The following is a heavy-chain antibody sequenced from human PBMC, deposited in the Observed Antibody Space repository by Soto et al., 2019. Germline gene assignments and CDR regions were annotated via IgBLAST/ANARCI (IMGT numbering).Heavy chain of an antibody. CDR3: AKLRAYSYGPGAYFDY. J-gene: IGHJ4*02. Sequence: AGGSLRLSCAASGFTFSSYAMSWVRQAPGKGLEWVSAISGGGGSTDYVDSVKGRFTISRDISKNTLYLQMNSLRAEDTAVYYCAKLRAYSYGPGAYFDYWGQGTLVTVSS. V-gene: IGHV3-23*01. CDR1: GFTFSSYA. D-gene: IGHD5-18*01. CDR2: ISGGGGST.